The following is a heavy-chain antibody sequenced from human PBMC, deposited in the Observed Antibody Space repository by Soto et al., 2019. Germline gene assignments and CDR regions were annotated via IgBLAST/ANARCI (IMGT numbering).Heavy chain of an antibody. J-gene: IGHJ4*02. CDR1: GFTLGKYT. CDR3: ARDREPDGIWTFDS. V-gene: IGHV3-23*01. CDR2: SYSTGGT. D-gene: IGHD3-9*01. Sequence: PGGSLRLSCAASGFTLGKYTMGWVRQAPGKGLEWVAESYSTGGTEYADSVKGRFTISRDNSKNTLFLQMNGLGVEDTALYYCARDREPDGIWTFDSWGQGTLVTVSS.